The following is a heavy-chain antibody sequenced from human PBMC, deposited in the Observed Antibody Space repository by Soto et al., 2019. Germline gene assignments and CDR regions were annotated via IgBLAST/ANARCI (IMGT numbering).Heavy chain of an antibody. CDR1: GFAFSDYA. V-gene: IGHV3-23*01. CDR2: ISDGDGAT. CDR3: AKCRTFFNF. J-gene: IGHJ4*02. D-gene: IGHD3-16*01. Sequence: EVHLLESGGGLVQPGGSLRLSCAASGFAFSDYAMTWVRQAPGKGLEWVSDISDGDGATHYADSVKGRFTISRDDSKNTLYLQMDRRRAEDVAVYYCAKCRTFFNFWGQGNLVTVSS.